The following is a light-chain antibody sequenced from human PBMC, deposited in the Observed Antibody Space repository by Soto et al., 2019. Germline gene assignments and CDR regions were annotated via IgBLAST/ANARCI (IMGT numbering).Light chain of an antibody. CDR2: GAS. CDR1: QSVSSSY. J-gene: IGKJ3*01. V-gene: IGKV3-20*01. Sequence: EIVLTQSPGNLSLSPGERATLSCRASQSVSSSYLAWYQQKPGQAPRLLIYGASSRSNGIPDRFSGSGSGTDVSLTISRLQPEDFAVYYCQQYGSSQLTFGPGTKVDIK. CDR3: QQYGSSQLT.